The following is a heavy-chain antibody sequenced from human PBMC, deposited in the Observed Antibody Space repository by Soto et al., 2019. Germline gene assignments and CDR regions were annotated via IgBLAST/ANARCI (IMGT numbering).Heavy chain of an antibody. CDR3: AKQDSDWNDHFDY. CDR1: GFSFSSYG. D-gene: IGHD1-1*01. J-gene: IGHJ4*02. Sequence: QVQLVESGGGVVQPGRSLRLSCAASGFSFSSYGMHWVRQAPGKGLEWVAMISYDGTDEYYADSVKGRFTISRDNSKNAVYLQMNSLRAEDTAVYYCAKQDSDWNDHFDYWGKGTLVTVSS. CDR2: ISYDGTDE. V-gene: IGHV3-30*18.